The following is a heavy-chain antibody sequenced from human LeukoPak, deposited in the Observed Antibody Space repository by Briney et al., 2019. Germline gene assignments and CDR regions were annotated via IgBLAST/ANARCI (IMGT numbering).Heavy chain of an antibody. J-gene: IGHJ4*02. D-gene: IGHD4-17*01. CDR1: GFTFSSYW. CDR3: ARDYGDYVDY. Sequence: RGSLRLSCAASGFTFSSYWMSWVRQAPGKGLEWVANIKQDGSEKYYADSVKGRFTISRDNAKNTLYLQMNSLRAEDTAVYYCARDYGDYVDYWGQGTLVTVSS. CDR2: IKQDGSEK. V-gene: IGHV3-7*01.